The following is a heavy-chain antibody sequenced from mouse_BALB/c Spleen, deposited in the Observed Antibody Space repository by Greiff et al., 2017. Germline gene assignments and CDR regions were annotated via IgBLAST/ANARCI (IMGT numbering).Heavy chain of an antibody. CDR1: GYSITSDYA. V-gene: IGHV3-2*02. CDR2: ISYSGST. Sequence: EVKLQESGPGLVKPSQSLSLTCTVTGYSITSDYAWNWIRQFPGNKLEWMGYISYSGSTSYNPSLKSRIAITRDTSKNQFFLQLNSVTTEDTATYYCARRGGYFDYWGQGTTRTVSS. CDR3: ARRGGYFDY. J-gene: IGHJ2*01.